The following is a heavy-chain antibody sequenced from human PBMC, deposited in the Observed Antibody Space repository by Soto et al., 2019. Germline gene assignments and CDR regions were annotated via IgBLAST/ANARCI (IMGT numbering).Heavy chain of an antibody. V-gene: IGHV4-59*08. J-gene: IGHJ4*02. CDR2: IYYSGST. D-gene: IGHD3-10*01. CDR3: ARRYGSGFGY. CDR1: GGSISSYY. Sequence: SETLSLTCTVSGGSISSYYWSWILRPPWKGLEWIGYIYYSGSTNYNPSLKSRATISVDTSKNQFSLKLSSVTAADTAVYYCARRYGSGFGYWGQGTLVTVSS.